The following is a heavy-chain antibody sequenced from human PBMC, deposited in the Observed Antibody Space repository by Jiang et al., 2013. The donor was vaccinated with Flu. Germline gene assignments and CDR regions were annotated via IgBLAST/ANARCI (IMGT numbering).Heavy chain of an antibody. J-gene: IGHJ4*02. V-gene: IGHV1-18*01. CDR1: GYTFTSYG. Sequence: GAEVKKPGASVKVSCKASGYTFTSYGISWVRQAPGQGLEWMGWISTYNGHTDYAQNLQGRVTMTEDTSTDTAYMELSSLRSEDTAVYYCARDYGDSSYFFDYWGQG. CDR3: ARDYGDSSYFFDY. CDR2: ISTYNGHT. D-gene: IGHD4-17*01.